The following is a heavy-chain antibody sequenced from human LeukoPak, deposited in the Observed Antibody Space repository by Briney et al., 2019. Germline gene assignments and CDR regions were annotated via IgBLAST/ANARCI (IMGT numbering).Heavy chain of an antibody. V-gene: IGHV3-66*01. D-gene: IGHD2-15*01. Sequence: GGSLRLSCAASGFTVSSNYMSWVRQAPGKGLEWVSVIYGGGSTHYADSVKGRFTISRDNFKNTLYLQMNSLRAEDTAVYYCARDPTSRGWYYFDYWGQGTLVTVSS. CDR1: GFTVSSNY. CDR3: ARDPTSRGWYYFDY. CDR2: IYGGGST. J-gene: IGHJ4*02.